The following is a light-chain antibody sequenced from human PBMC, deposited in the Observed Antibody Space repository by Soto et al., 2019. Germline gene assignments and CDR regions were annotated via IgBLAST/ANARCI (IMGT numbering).Light chain of an antibody. CDR3: QSYDRSLNVWV. J-gene: IGLJ3*02. Sequence: QSVLTQPPSESGAPGQRVTISCTGSSSNIGAGYDVHWYQQLPGTAPKLLIYGDSNRPSGVPDRFSGSKSGTSASLAITGLQAENEADYYCQSYDRSLNVWVFGGGTKLTVL. CDR1: SSNIGAGYD. V-gene: IGLV1-40*01. CDR2: GDS.